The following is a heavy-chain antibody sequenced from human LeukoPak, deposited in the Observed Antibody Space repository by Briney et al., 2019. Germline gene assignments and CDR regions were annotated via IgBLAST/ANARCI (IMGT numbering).Heavy chain of an antibody. J-gene: IGHJ4*02. Sequence: SETLSLTCTVSGGSVSSGSYYWSWIRQPPGKGLEWIGYIYYSGSTNYNPSLKSRVTISVDTSKNQFSLKLSSVTAADTAVYYCARAVFTYCGGDCYSYYFDYWGQGTLVTVSS. CDR2: IYYSGST. V-gene: IGHV4-61*01. CDR3: ARAVFTYCGGDCYSYYFDY. CDR1: GGSVSSGSYY. D-gene: IGHD2-21*02.